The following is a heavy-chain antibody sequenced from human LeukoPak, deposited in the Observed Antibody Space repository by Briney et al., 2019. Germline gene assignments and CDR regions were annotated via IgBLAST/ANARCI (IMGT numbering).Heavy chain of an antibody. CDR2: IIPIFGTA. J-gene: IGHJ3*02. D-gene: IGHD2-2*01. CDR1: GGTFSSYA. V-gene: IGHV1-69*05. CDR3: AKATVVQAAMQKQYSGYDRAAFDI. Sequence: ASVKVSCKASGGTFSSYAISWVRQAPGQGLEWMGGIIPIFGTANYAQKSQGRVTITTDESTSTAYMELSSLRSEDTAVYYCAKATVVQAAMQKQYSGYDRAAFDIWAKGQWSPSLQ.